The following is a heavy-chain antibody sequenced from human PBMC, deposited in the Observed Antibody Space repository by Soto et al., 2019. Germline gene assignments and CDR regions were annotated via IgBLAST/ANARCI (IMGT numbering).Heavy chain of an antibody. D-gene: IGHD3-10*01. V-gene: IGHV4-31*03. CDR2: IYYSGGT. CDR1: GGSIRSTGFH. CDR3: ARESYYGSGATVVAY. Sequence: SETLSLTCTVSGGSIRSTGFHWSWIRQHPGKGLEWIGYIYYSGGTNYNPSLLSRVTISADTSKDQFSLKVNSVTAADTAVYYCARESYYGSGATVVAYWGQGTLVTVSS. J-gene: IGHJ4*02.